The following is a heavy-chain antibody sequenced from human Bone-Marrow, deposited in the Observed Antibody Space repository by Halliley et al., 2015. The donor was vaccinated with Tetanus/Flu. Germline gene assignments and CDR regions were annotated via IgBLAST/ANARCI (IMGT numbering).Heavy chain of an antibody. V-gene: IGHV5-51*01. CDR2: IYPHDSDT. Sequence: VQLVQSGAEVKKPGDSLKISCKGSDFSFARNWIGWARQMPGKGLEWMGNIYPHDSDTRYSPSFQGQVTISADTSISTAFLQWSSLKASDTAMYYCARRGSSGYFSLWGQGTLVTVSS. CDR1: DFSFARNW. J-gene: IGHJ4*02. CDR3: ARRGSSGYFSL. D-gene: IGHD3-22*01.